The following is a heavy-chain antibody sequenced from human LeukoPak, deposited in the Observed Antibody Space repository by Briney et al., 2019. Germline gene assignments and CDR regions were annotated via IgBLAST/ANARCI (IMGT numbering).Heavy chain of an antibody. V-gene: IGHV4-39*07. Sequence: SETLSLTCTVSGGSVSRSPYYWGWIRQPPGKGLEWIGNIYYSGSTYYNPSLKSRVTISVDTSKNQFSLKVTSVTAADTAVYYCAKAPLEEHDFWSGYYNYMDVWGKGTTVTVSS. J-gene: IGHJ6*03. CDR3: AKAPLEEHDFWSGYYNYMDV. CDR2: IYYSGST. CDR1: GGSVSRSPYY. D-gene: IGHD3-3*01.